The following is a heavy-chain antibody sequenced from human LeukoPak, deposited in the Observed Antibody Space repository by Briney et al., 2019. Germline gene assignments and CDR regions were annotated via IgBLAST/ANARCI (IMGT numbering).Heavy chain of an antibody. CDR3: ARPSGSTWYAYWFDP. CDR2: IYYSGST. V-gene: IGHV4-39*07. D-gene: IGHD6-13*01. Sequence: PSETLSLTCTVSGGSISNGRYYWGWIRQPPGKGLEWIGSIYYSGSTYYNPSLKSRVTLSVDTPKNQFSLKLSSVTAADTAVYYCARPSGSTWYAYWFDPWGQGTRVTVSS. J-gene: IGHJ5*02. CDR1: GGSISNGRYY.